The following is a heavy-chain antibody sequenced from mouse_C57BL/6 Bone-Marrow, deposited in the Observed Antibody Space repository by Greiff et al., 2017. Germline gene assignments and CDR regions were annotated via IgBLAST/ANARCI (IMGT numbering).Heavy chain of an antibody. Sequence: VQLQQSGPELVKPGASVKISCKASGYTFTDYYMNWVKQSHGKSLEWIGDINPNNGGTSYNQKFKGKATLTVDKSSSTAYMELRSLTSEDSAVYYCSREEVYCRYFDYWGQGTTLTVSA. CDR2: INPNNGGT. D-gene: IGHD1-1*01. J-gene: IGHJ2*01. CDR1: GYTFTDYY. V-gene: IGHV1-26*01. CDR3: SREEVYCRYFDY.